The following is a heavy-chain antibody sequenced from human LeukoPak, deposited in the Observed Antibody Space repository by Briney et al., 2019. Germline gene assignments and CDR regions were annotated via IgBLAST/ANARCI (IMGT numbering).Heavy chain of an antibody. D-gene: IGHD2-15*01. J-gene: IGHJ4*02. V-gene: IGHV4-59*01. Sequence: SETLSLTCTVSGGSISSYYWSWIRQRPGKGLEWIGYIYYSGSTNYNPSLKSRVTISVDTSKNQFSLKLSSVTAADTAVYYCARGGGYCSGGSCHIDYWGQGTLVTVSS. CDR3: ARGGGYCSGGSCHIDY. CDR2: IYYSGST. CDR1: GGSISSYY.